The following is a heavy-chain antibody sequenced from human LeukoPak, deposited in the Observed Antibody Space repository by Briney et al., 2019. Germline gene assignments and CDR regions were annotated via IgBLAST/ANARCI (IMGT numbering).Heavy chain of an antibody. D-gene: IGHD6-25*01. Sequence: GGSLRLSCAASGFIVSSNYMSWARQAPGRGLEWLSLIYSSGSTYYADSVKGRFTISRDSSKNTLYLQMNSLRAEDTAVYYCARGLDSSGWVDYWGQGTLVTVSS. CDR2: IYSSGST. J-gene: IGHJ4*02. CDR1: GFIVSSNY. V-gene: IGHV3-66*01. CDR3: ARGLDSSGWVDY.